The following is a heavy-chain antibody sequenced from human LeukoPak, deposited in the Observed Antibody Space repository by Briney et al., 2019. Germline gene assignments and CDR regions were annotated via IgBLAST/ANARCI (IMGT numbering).Heavy chain of an antibody. CDR3: AKADDIVVVPAALIL. CDR2: ISGSGGST. D-gene: IGHD2-2*01. CDR1: GFTFSSYA. J-gene: IGHJ6*04. V-gene: IGHV3-23*01. Sequence: GGSLRLSCAASGFTFSSYAMSWVRQAPGKGLEWVSAISGSGGSTYYADSVKGRFTISRDNSKNTLYLQMNSLRAEDTAVYYCAKADDIVVVPAALILWSKGTTATVSS.